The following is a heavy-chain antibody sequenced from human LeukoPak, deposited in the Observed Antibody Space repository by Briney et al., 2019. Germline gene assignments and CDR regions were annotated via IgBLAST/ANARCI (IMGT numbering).Heavy chain of an antibody. Sequence: GGSLRLSCVASGFTFSSYGMNWVRQAPGKGLEWISYISSRSSTIYYADSVKGRFTISRENAKNSLYLQMNSLRDEDTAVYYCARGCSGGSCFGDFDYWGQGTLGTVSS. CDR1: GFTFSSYG. V-gene: IGHV3-48*02. D-gene: IGHD2-15*01. CDR3: ARGCSGGSCFGDFDY. J-gene: IGHJ4*02. CDR2: ISSRSSTI.